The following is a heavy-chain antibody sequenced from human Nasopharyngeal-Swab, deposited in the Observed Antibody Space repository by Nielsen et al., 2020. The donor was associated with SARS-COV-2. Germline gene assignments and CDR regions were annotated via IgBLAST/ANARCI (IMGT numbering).Heavy chain of an antibody. V-gene: IGHV3-23*01. CDR2: ITVSGDAT. D-gene: IGHD7-27*01. J-gene: IGHJ4*02. CDR3: APDPNWGLGY. CDR1: GFTFNSYV. Sequence: GESLKISCAASGFTFNSYVMIWVRQAPGEGLEWVSYITVSGDATNYAESVKGRFTIYRDNSKNLLYLQMNSLRVEDTATYYCAPDPNWGLGYWGRGTLVTVSS.